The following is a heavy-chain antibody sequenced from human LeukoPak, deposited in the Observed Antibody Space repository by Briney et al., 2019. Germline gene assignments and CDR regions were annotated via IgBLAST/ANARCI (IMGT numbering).Heavy chain of an antibody. CDR3: ARGKYDSSPFLQH. Sequence: GGSLRLSCAASGFTFSDHYMSWIRQAPGKGLEWVSYISSSGRIIYYADSVKGRFTISRDNAKNSMYLQMNNLRAEDTAVYYCARGKYDSSPFLQHWGQGTLVTVSS. CDR2: ISSSGRII. J-gene: IGHJ1*01. V-gene: IGHV3-11*01. CDR1: GFTFSDHY. D-gene: IGHD3-22*01.